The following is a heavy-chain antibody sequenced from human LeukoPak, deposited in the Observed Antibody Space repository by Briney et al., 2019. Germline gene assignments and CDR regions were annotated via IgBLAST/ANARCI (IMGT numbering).Heavy chain of an antibody. J-gene: IGHJ4*02. CDR2: ISDGGTRT. V-gene: IGHV3-23*01. CDR1: GFTFSIYA. Sequence: PGGSLRLSCAASGFTFSIYAMSWVRQAPGTGLEWVSTISDGGTRTYYADSVRGRFTISRDNSKNTLYLQMNSLRAEDTALYYCAKIDYYHFDYWGQGTLVTVSS. CDR3: AKIDYYHFDY. D-gene: IGHD3-22*01.